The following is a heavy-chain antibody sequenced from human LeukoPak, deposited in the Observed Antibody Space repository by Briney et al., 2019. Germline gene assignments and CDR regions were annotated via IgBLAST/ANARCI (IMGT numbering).Heavy chain of an antibody. Sequence: PSVTLSLTCTVSGGSISSGGYYWSWIRQHPGKGLEWIGYIYYSGSTYYNPSLKSRVTISVDTSRNQFSLKLSSVTAADTAVYYCARMRGHIVVVTAPNLYYFDYWGQGTLATVSS. CDR2: IYYSGST. CDR3: ARMRGHIVVVTAPNLYYFDY. CDR1: GGSISSGGYY. J-gene: IGHJ4*02. D-gene: IGHD2-21*02. V-gene: IGHV4-31*03.